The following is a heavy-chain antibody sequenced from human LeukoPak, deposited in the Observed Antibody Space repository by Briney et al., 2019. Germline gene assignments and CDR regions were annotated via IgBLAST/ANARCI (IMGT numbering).Heavy chain of an antibody. J-gene: IGHJ4*02. D-gene: IGHD2-2*01. Sequence: GRSLRLSCAASGFTFTTYGMHWVRQAPGKGLEWVAVISNDGTTQNHVESVKGRFTISRDNSRNTVYLQVNSLRTEDTALYYCAKDALLYSTSPFDYWGQGTLVTVSS. CDR1: GFTFTTYG. CDR3: AKDALLYSTSPFDY. V-gene: IGHV3-30*18. CDR2: ISNDGTTQ.